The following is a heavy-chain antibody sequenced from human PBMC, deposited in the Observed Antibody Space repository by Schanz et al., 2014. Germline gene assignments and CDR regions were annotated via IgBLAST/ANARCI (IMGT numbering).Heavy chain of an antibody. V-gene: IGHV4-34*01. Sequence: QVQLQQWGAGLLKPSETLSLSCAVYSGSFSGYYWSWIRQPPGKGLEWIGEINHSGSTNYNPSLKSRVTISVDTPKNKFSLSLPSVTAADTAVYYCARGQRLVPFDYWGQGTLVAVSS. CDR1: SGSFSGYY. J-gene: IGHJ4*02. D-gene: IGHD6-13*01. CDR3: ARGQRLVPFDY. CDR2: INHSGST.